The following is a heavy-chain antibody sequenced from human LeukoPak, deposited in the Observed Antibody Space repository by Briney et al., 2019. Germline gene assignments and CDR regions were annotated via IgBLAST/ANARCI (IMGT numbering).Heavy chain of an antibody. CDR1: GDSVSPYY. Sequence: SETPSLTCTVSGDSVSPYYWNWIRQPPGKGLEWIGYIYYTGSADYNPALKSRVTLSVDTSKNQFSLKLSSVTAADTAVYFCARDKVPGDYWGQGTLVTVSA. CDR2: IYYTGSA. D-gene: IGHD1-1*01. CDR3: ARDKVPGDY. V-gene: IGHV4-59*02. J-gene: IGHJ4*02.